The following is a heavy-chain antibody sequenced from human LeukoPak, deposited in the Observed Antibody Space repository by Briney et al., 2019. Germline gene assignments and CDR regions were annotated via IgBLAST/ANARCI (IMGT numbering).Heavy chain of an antibody. D-gene: IGHD2-2*01. J-gene: IGHJ4*02. V-gene: IGHV1-69*05. CDR1: GGTFSSYA. CDR2: IIPIFGTA. CDR3: AAAVGVVVPAANNDY. Sequence: GASVKVSCKASGGTFSSYAISWVRQAPGRGLEWMGGIIPIFGTANYAQKFQGRVTITTDESTSTAYMELSSLRSEDTAVYYCAAAVGVVVPAANNDYWGQGTLVTVSS.